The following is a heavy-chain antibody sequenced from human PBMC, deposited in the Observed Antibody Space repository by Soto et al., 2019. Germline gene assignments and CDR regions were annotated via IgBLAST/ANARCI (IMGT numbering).Heavy chain of an antibody. Sequence: QVQLVQSGAEVKRPGASVKVSCKASGYTFTDYYMHWVRQAPGQGLEWMGWINPNGGDTDSAQKFQGRVTMTRDTSINTAYVELSRLRSDDTAVYYCARGGESSAYYGDSYFDYWGQGTLVTVSS. CDR1: GYTFTDYY. V-gene: IGHV1-2*02. CDR3: ARGGESSAYYGDSYFDY. CDR2: INPNGGDT. D-gene: IGHD3-22*01. J-gene: IGHJ4*02.